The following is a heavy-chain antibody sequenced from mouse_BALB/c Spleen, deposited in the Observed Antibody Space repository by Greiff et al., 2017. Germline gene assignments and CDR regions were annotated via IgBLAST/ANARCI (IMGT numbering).Heavy chain of an antibody. Sequence: QVHVKQSGPGLVQPSQSLSITCTVSGFSLTSYGVHWVRQSPGKGLEWLGVIWSGGSTDYNSAFISRLSISKDNSKSQVFFKMNSLQANDTAIYYCARNGDYYGYSDYWGQGTTLTVSS. V-gene: IGHV2-2*02. CDR3: ARNGDYYGYSDY. CDR1: GFSLTSYG. D-gene: IGHD1-1*01. CDR2: IWSGGST. J-gene: IGHJ2*01.